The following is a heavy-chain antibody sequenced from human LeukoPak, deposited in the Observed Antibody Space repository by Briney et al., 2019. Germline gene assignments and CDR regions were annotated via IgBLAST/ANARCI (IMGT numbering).Heavy chain of an antibody. CDR1: GGSFSDYF. Sequence: PSETLSLTCAVYGGSFSDYFWSWIRQPPGKGLEWIGEISHSGSTTYNPSLRSRVTISVDTSKNQFSLKLSSVTAADTAVYYCARGKGMVRGVPDYWGQGTLVTVSS. CDR3: ARGKGMVRGVPDY. D-gene: IGHD3-10*01. V-gene: IGHV4-34*01. CDR2: ISHSGST. J-gene: IGHJ4*02.